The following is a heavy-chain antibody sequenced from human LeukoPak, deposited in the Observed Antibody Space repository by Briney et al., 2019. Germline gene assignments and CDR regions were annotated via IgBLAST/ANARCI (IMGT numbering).Heavy chain of an antibody. D-gene: IGHD3-3*01. V-gene: IGHV3-30*02. Sequence: PGGSLRLSCAASGFTFSSYGMHWVRQAPGKGLEWVAVIWYGGSNKYYADSVKGRFTISRDNSKNTLYLQMNSLRAEDTAVYYCAKPSISSRPSITIFGVVIPDAFDIWGQGTMVTVSS. J-gene: IGHJ3*02. CDR3: AKPSISSRPSITIFGVVIPDAFDI. CDR2: IWYGGSNK. CDR1: GFTFSSYG.